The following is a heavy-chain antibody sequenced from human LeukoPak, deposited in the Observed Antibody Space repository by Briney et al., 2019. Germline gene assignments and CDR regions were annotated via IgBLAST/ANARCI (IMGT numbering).Heavy chain of an antibody. J-gene: IGHJ3*02. CDR2: IRNKANGGTT. Sequence: GRSLRLSCTTSGFTFSDYAVSWVRQAPGKGLEWIGFIRNKANGGTTEYAASVKGRFTISRADSKTTAHLQMSSLKTEDTAVYYCCRIYSSGWASGGFDIWGQGTMVTVSS. D-gene: IGHD3-22*01. CDR3: CRIYSSGWASGGFDI. V-gene: IGHV3-49*04. CDR1: GFTFSDYA.